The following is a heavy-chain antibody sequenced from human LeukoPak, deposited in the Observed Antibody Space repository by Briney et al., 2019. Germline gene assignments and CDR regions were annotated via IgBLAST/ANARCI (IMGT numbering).Heavy chain of an antibody. CDR2: ISYDGSNK. V-gene: IGHV3-30*19. D-gene: IGHD2-21*01. CDR3: ASDQHTS. Sequence: PGGSLRLSCVASGFPFSSYGMHWVRQAPGKGLEWVAVISYDGSNKYYADSVKGRFTVSRGNSKNTLYLQMNSLRAEDTAVYYCASDQHTSWGQGTLVTVSS. J-gene: IGHJ5*02. CDR1: GFPFSSYG.